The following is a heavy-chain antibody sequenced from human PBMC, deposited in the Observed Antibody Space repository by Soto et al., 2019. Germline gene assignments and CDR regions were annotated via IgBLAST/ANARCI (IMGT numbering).Heavy chain of an antibody. CDR1: GGSISSYY. Sequence: SETLSLTCTVSGGSISSYYWSWIRQSPGKGLEWIGYIFDSGTTYTNPSLRSQVAISLDTSKNHFSLTLSSVTAADTAVYYCARGPSGDKVHYWGQGALVTVSS. J-gene: IGHJ4*02. CDR3: ARGPSGDKVHY. D-gene: IGHD7-27*01. V-gene: IGHV4-59*08. CDR2: IFDSGTT.